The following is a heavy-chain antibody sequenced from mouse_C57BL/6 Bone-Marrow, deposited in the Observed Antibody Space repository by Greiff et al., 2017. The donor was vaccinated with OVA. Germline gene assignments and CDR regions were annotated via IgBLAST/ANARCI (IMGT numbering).Heavy chain of an antibody. D-gene: IGHD1-1*01. CDR1: GFTFSSYA. CDR2: ISDGGSYT. Sequence: EVQRVESGGGLVKPGGSLKLSCAASGFTFSSYAMSWVRQTPEQRLEWVATISDGGSYTYYPDNVKGRFTLPRDNAKNNLYLQMSHLKSEYTAMYYCAIDRVYYGSSYGYFDVWGTGTTVTVSA. CDR3: AIDRVYYGSSYGYFDV. J-gene: IGHJ1*03. V-gene: IGHV5-4*01.